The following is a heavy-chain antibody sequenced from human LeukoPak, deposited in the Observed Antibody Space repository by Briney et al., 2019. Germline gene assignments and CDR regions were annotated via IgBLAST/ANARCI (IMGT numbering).Heavy chain of an antibody. D-gene: IGHD6-19*01. V-gene: IGHV3-30*18. J-gene: IGHJ4*02. CDR1: GFTFSNYG. CDR2: MSYDGSNK. CDR3: AKGLSSSGQRGYFDY. Sequence: GGSLRLSCAASGFTFSNYGMHWVRRAPGKGLEWVAVMSYDGSNKYYADSVKGRFTISRDNSKNTLYLQMNSLKPEDTAVYYCAKGLSSSGQRGYFDYWGQGTLVTVSS.